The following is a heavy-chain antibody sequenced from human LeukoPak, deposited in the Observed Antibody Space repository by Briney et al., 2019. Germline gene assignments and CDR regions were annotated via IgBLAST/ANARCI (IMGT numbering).Heavy chain of an antibody. CDR3: TRVGYIDEGIDY. CDR2: IKQDGSKK. V-gene: IGHV3-7*04. D-gene: IGHD5-24*01. CDR1: GFPFSSYW. Sequence: GGSLRLSCVASGFPFSSYWMTWVRQAPGKGLEWLANIKQDGSKKSYVDSVKGRFTISRDNAKNSLYLQMNSQRAEDTAIYYCTRVGYIDEGIDYWGQGTLVTVSS. J-gene: IGHJ4*02.